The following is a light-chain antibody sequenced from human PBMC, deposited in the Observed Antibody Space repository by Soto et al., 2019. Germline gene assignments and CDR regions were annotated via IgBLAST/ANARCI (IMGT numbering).Light chain of an antibody. CDR3: QTWDTGIVL. Sequence: QPVLTQSPSASASLGASVKLTCTLSSGHSSYAIAWHQQQPEKGPRYLMKLNSDGSHSKGDGIPDRSSGSSSGADRYLTISILQSEDEAEYYCQTWDTGIVLFGGGTKLTVL. J-gene: IGLJ2*01. CDR2: LNSDGSH. V-gene: IGLV4-69*01. CDR1: SGHSSYA.